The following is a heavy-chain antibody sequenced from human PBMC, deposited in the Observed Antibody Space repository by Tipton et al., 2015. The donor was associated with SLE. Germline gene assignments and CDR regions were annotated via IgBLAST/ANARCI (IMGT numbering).Heavy chain of an antibody. CDR1: GGSISSSSYY. CDR3: ARGHSDAFDI. CDR2: IYYSGST. Sequence: LSLTCTVSGGSISSSSYYWGWIRQPPGKGLGGIGSIYYSGSTYYNPSLKSRVTISVDTSKNQFSLKLSSVTAADTAVYYCARGHSDAFDIWGQGTMVTVSS. J-gene: IGHJ3*02. D-gene: IGHD3-3*02. V-gene: IGHV4-39*01.